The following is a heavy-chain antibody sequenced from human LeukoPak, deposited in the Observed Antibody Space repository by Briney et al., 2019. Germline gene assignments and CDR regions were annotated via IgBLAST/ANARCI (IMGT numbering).Heavy chain of an antibody. CDR3: ARSLKATVTTDSPAY. V-gene: IGHV3-66*02. Sequence: PGRSLRLSCAASGFTFSSNYMSWVRQAPGKGLEWVSVIYSGGSTYYADSVKGRFTISRDNSKNTLYLQMNSLRAEDTAVYYCARSLKATVTTDSPAYWGQGTLVTVSS. CDR1: GFTFSSNY. D-gene: IGHD4-17*01. CDR2: IYSGGST. J-gene: IGHJ4*02.